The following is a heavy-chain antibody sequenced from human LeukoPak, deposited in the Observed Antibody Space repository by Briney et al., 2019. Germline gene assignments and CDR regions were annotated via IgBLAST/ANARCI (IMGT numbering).Heavy chain of an antibody. J-gene: IGHJ2*01. CDR3: ARATGNSDHSPREPIHWYFDL. D-gene: IGHD4-23*01. Sequence: ASVKISCKASGGTFSTFGLSWVRQAPGQGLEWMGGIIPIFGPANYVQKFQGRVTIIADESTSTAYMELSSLRSEDTAVYFCARATGNSDHSPREPIHWYFDLWGRGTLVTVSS. CDR2: IIPIFGPA. V-gene: IGHV1-69*13. CDR1: GGTFSTFG.